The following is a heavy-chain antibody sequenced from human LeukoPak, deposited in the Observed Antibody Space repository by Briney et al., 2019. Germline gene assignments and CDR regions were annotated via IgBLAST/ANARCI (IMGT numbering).Heavy chain of an antibody. CDR3: ARQGGPGTLNWFDP. J-gene: IGHJ5*02. CDR2: IYYSGST. CDR1: GGSIYSTIYY. D-gene: IGHD1/OR15-1a*01. V-gene: IGHV4-39*01. Sequence: SETLSLTCTVSGGSIYSTIYYWGWIRHPPGKGLEWIGSIYYSGSTYYTPSLKSRVTISVDTSKNQFSLKLSSVTAADTAVYYCARQGGPGTLNWFDPWGQGTLVTVSS.